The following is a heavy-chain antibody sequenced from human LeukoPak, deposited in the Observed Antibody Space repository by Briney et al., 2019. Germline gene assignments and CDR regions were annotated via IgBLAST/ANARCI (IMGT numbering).Heavy chain of an antibody. V-gene: IGHV3-30*03. CDR1: GFTFSSYG. CDR3: ARRFGY. Sequence: PGRSLRLSCAASGFTFSSYGMHWVRQAPGKGLEWVAVISYDGSNKYYADSVKGRFTISRDNAKNSLYLQMNSLRDEDTAVYYCARRFGYWGQGTLVTVSS. CDR2: ISYDGSNK. J-gene: IGHJ4*02.